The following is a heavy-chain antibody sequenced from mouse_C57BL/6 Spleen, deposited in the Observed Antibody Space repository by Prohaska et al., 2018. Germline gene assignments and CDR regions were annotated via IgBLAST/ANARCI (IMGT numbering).Heavy chain of an antibody. CDR2: INPNNGGT. CDR3: ARSLTGTSFDY. D-gene: IGHD4-1*01. J-gene: IGHJ2*01. V-gene: IGHV1-26*01. CDR1: GYTFTDYY. Sequence: GYTFTDYYMNWVKQSHGKSLEWIGDINPNNGGTSYNQKFKGKATLTVDKSSSTAYMELRSLTSEDSAVYYCARSLTGTSFDYWGQGTTLTVSS.